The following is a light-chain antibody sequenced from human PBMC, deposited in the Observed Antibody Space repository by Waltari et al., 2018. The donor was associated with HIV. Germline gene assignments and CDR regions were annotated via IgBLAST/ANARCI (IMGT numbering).Light chain of an antibody. V-gene: IGLV2-8*01. J-gene: IGLJ3*02. CDR2: EVS. CDR1: SSDVGGYNY. CDR3: TSYAGSNWV. Sequence: QSALTQPPSASGSPGQSVTISCTGTSSDVGGYNYVSWYQQHPDKAPQLMIYEVSKRPSGVPDRFSGSKSGNTASLTVSGLQAEDEADYYCTSYAGSNWVFGGGTKVTVL.